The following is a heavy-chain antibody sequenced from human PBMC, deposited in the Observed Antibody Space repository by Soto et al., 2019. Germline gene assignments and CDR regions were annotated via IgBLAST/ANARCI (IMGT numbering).Heavy chain of an antibody. CDR2: INSDGSST. J-gene: IGHJ6*02. Sequence: AGGSLRLSCVASDFTFSNRWMHWVRQVPGKGLVWVSHINSDGSSTTYADSVKGRFTISRGNAKKTVYLQMNSLRAEDTAVYFCPRDHSSALDVWGQGTTLTVSS. D-gene: IGHD2-21*01. CDR3: PRDHSSALDV. V-gene: IGHV3-74*03. CDR1: DFTFSNRW.